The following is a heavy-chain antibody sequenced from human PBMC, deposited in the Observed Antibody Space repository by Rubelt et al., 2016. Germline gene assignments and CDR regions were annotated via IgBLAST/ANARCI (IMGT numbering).Heavy chain of an antibody. D-gene: IGHD6-13*01. J-gene: IGHJ3*02. V-gene: IGHV3-33*01. CDR1: GFTFSSYG. CDR3: ARGFQWGYSSPGDAFDI. Sequence: QVQLVESGGGVVQPGRSLRLSCAASGFTFSSYGMHWVRQAPGKGLEWVAVIWYDGSNKYYADSVKGRFTISRDNSKNTLYLQMNSLGAEDTAVYYCARGFQWGYSSPGDAFDIWGQGTMVTVSS. CDR2: IWYDGSNK.